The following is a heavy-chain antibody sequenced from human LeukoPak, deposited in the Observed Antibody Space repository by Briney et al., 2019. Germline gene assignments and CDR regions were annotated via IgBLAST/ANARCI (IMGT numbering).Heavy chain of an antibody. V-gene: IGHV4-34*01. Sequence: SETLSLTCAVYGGSFSGYYWSWIRQPPGKGLEWIGEINHSGSTNYNPSLKSRVTISVDTSKNQFSLKLSSVTAADTAVYYCARGARAGRRNWFDPWGQGTLVTASS. J-gene: IGHJ5*02. D-gene: IGHD6-19*01. CDR2: INHSGST. CDR1: GGSFSGYY. CDR3: ARGARAGRRNWFDP.